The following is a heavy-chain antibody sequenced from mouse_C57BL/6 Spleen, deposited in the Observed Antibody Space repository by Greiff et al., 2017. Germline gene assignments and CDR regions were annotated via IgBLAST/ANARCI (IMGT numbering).Heavy chain of an antibody. J-gene: IGHJ4*01. Sequence: QVQLQQPGAELVRPGSSVKLSCKASGYTFTSYWMDWVKQRPGQGLEWIGNIYPSDSETHYNQNFKDKATLTVDKSSSTAYMQLSSLTSEDSAVYYCARRGMDVHYAMDYWGQGTSVTVSS. CDR2: IYPSDSET. V-gene: IGHV1-61*01. D-gene: IGHD2-3*01. CDR3: ARRGMDVHYAMDY. CDR1: GYTFTSYW.